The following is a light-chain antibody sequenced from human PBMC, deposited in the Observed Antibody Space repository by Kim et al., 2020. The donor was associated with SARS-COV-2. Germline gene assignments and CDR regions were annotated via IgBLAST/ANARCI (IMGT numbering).Light chain of an antibody. CDR1: QSIGRW. J-gene: IGKJ2*01. V-gene: IGKV1-5*01. CDR3: QQYNSYSPYT. Sequence: AVVGDTFTITCRARQSIGRWLAWYQQKRGKAPKLLIYGASTLGSGVTSRFSGSGSGTEFPLTITSLQPDDFATYYCQQYNSYSPYTFGQGTKLEI. CDR2: GAS.